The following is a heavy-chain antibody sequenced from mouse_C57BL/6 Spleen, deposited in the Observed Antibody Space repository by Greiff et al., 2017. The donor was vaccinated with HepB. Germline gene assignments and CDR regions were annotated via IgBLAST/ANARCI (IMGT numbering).Heavy chain of an antibody. V-gene: IGHV2-9-1*01. Sequence: VKLVESGPGLVAPSQSLSITCTVSGFSLTSYAISWVRQPPGKGLEWLGVIWTGGGKNYNSALKSRLSISKDNSKSQVFLKMNSLQTDDTARYYCARRGDGPDWYFDVWGTGTTVTVSS. CDR1: GFSLTSYA. CDR3: ARRGDGPDWYFDV. D-gene: IGHD2-3*01. CDR2: IWTGGGK. J-gene: IGHJ1*03.